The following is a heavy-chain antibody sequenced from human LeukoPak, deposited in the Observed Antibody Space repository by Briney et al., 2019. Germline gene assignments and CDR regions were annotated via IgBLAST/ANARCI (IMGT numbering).Heavy chain of an antibody. CDR1: GFTFSSDS. CDR3: ARDSASLWFGELSGWFAP. J-gene: IGHJ5*02. D-gene: IGHD3-10*01. Sequence: PGGSLRLSCAASGFTFSSDSRDWVRQAPGKGLGWVSSISISSSYIYYADSVKGRFTISRDNAKYSLYLQMNSLRAEDTAVYYCARDSASLWFGELSGWFAPWGQGTLVTVSS. V-gene: IGHV3-21*01. CDR2: ISISSSYI.